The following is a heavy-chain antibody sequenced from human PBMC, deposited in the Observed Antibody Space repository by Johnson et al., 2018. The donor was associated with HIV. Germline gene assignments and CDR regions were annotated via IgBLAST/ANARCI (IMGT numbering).Heavy chain of an antibody. V-gene: IGHV3-23*01. CDR3: TTDYQQLADAFDI. Sequence: VQLLESGGGLVQPGGSLRLSCAASGFTFSSYAMSWVRQAPGKGLEWVSAISGSGGSTYYADSVKGRFTISRDNSKNTLYLQMNSLKTEDTAVYFWTTDYQQLADAFDIWGQGTMVTVSS. D-gene: IGHD6-13*01. CDR2: ISGSGGST. J-gene: IGHJ3*02. CDR1: GFTFSSYA.